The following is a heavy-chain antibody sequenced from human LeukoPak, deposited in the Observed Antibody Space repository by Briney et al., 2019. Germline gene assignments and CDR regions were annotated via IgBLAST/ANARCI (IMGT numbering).Heavy chain of an antibody. Sequence: ASVKVSCKASGYTFTSYGISWVRQAPGQGLEWMGWISAYNGNTNYAQKLQGRVTVTTDTSTSTAYMELRSLRSDDTAVYYCARELGYCSSTSCYEYYYYGMDVWGQGTTVTVSS. CDR1: GYTFTSYG. J-gene: IGHJ6*02. D-gene: IGHD2-2*01. V-gene: IGHV1-18*01. CDR2: ISAYNGNT. CDR3: ARELGYCSSTSCYEYYYYGMDV.